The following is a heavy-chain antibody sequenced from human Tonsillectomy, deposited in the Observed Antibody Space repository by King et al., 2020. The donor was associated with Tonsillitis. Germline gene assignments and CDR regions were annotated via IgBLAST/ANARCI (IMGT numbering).Heavy chain of an antibody. CDR1: GFSVSSHY. V-gene: IGHV3-53*01. J-gene: IGHJ4*02. CDR3: ARVNYYDSSGYWSPYYFDY. Sequence: QLVQSGGGLMQPGGSLRLSCAASGFSVSSHYMSWVRQAPGKGLEWVSVIYGGGTTYYADFVKGRFTISRDNSEKTLYLQMNSLRAEDTAMYYCARVNYYDSSGYWSPYYFDYWGQGTLVTVSS. D-gene: IGHD3-22*01. CDR2: IYGGGTT.